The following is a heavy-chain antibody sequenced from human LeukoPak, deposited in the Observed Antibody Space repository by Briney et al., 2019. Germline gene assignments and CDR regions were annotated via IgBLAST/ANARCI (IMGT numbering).Heavy chain of an antibody. CDR3: ARKVTIFGVVPDY. J-gene: IGHJ4*02. D-gene: IGHD3-3*01. CDR1: GFTFSSYG. Sequence: GGSLRLSCAASGFTFSSYGMHWVRQAPGKGLEWVAFIRYDGSNKYYADSVKGRFTISRDNSKNTLYLQMNSLRAEDPAVYYCARKVTIFGVVPDYWGQGTLVTVSS. V-gene: IGHV3-30*02. CDR2: IRYDGSNK.